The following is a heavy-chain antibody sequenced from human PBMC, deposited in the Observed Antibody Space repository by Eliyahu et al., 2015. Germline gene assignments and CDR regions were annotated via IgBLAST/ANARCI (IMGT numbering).Heavy chain of an antibody. J-gene: IGHJ4*02. Sequence: EVELVXSGGGLVKPGGSLRLSXTASGFIFATXXMIWVRQAPGKGLEWVGHIRSKTDGETTDCAAPVNGRFSISRDDSINTLYLQMNSLKIEDTAVYYCATHQGGATDYYSFDYWGRGTLVTVSS. CDR2: IRSKTDGETT. V-gene: IGHV3-15*01. CDR1: GFIFATXX. D-gene: IGHD1-26*01. CDR3: ATHQGGATDYYSFDY.